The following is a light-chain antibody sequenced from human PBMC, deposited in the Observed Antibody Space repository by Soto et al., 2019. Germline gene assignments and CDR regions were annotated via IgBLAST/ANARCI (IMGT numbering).Light chain of an antibody. J-gene: IGKJ5*01. CDR3: QQYTGPPTT. Sequence: EIILTQSPDTPSLSPGETATLSCRASETVSSNYLAWCQQRPGQAPRLLIYGASTRAAGIPDRFSGSGSGTDFTLTITRLEPEDSAVYFCQQYTGPPTTFGQGTRLEI. V-gene: IGKV3-20*01. CDR1: ETVSSNY. CDR2: GAS.